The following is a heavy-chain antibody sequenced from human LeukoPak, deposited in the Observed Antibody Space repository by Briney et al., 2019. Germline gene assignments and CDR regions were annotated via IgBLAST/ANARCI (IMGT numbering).Heavy chain of an antibody. CDR1: GFTFSGYP. D-gene: IGHD3-9*01. J-gene: IGHJ4*02. CDR2: ISYDGSNK. CDR3: ARDLSPLLRYFDWYFDY. V-gene: IGHV3-30-3*01. Sequence: PGGSLRLSCAAYGFTFSGYPIHWVRQAPGKGLEWVAVISYDGSNKYYADSVKGRFTISRDNSKNTLYLQMNSLRAEDTAVYYCARDLSPLLRYFDWYFDYWGQGTLVTVSS.